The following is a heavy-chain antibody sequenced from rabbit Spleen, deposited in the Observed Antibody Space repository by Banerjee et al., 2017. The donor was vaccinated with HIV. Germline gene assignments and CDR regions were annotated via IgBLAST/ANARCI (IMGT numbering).Heavy chain of an antibody. CDR2: IESGSSGFS. V-gene: IGHV1S45*01. CDR1: GVSFNDKDV. CDR3: ARDTGSSFSSYGMDL. J-gene: IGHJ6*01. Sequence: QLEESGGDLVQPGASLTLTCTASGVSFNDKDVMCWVRQAPGKGLEWIVCIESGSSGFSYFASWAKGRFTISKTSSTTVTLQMTSLTAADTATYFCARDTGSSFSSYGMDLWGPGTLVTVS. D-gene: IGHD8-1*01.